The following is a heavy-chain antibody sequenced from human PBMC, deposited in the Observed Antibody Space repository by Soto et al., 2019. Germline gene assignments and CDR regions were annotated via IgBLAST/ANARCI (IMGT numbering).Heavy chain of an antibody. CDR1: GASISSYY. CDR3: ARIVGGDPDH. CDR2: IYLGGSI. V-gene: IGHV4-4*08. Sequence: SETLSLTCSVSGASISSYYYTWIRQTPGKGLEWIGYIYLGGSINYNPSFKSRITINPDTSKNQFSLQLKSATPEDTAIYYCARIVGGDPDHWGLGTLVTVSS. D-gene: IGHD2-21*02. J-gene: IGHJ5*02.